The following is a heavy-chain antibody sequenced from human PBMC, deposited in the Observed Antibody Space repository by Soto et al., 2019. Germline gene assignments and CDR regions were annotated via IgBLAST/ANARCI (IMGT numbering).Heavy chain of an antibody. J-gene: IGHJ4*02. V-gene: IGHV3-48*02. CDR3: ARGRGYCGGTNCYLDY. Sequence: GGSLRLSCAASGFSFSSHGMKWVRQAPGEGLEWVSYISSSGSTIYYADSVKGRFTISRDNAKNSLYLQMNSLRDDDTAVYYCARGRGYCGGTNCYLDYWGQGALVTVSS. CDR1: GFSFSSHG. D-gene: IGHD2-21*01. CDR2: ISSSGSTI.